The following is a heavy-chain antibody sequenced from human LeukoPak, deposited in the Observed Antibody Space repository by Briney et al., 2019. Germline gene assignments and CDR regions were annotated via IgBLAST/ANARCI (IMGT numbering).Heavy chain of an antibody. CDR3: AKSWQTILTGYSYYFDY. D-gene: IGHD3-9*01. CDR1: GFTFSSYA. CDR2: ISGSGGST. V-gene: IGHV3-23*01. Sequence: PGGSLRLSCAAPGFTFSSYAMSWVRQAPGKGLEWVSAISGSGGSTYYADSVKGRFTISRDNSKNTLYLQMNSLRAEDTAVYYCAKSWQTILTGYSYYFDYWGQGTLVTVSS. J-gene: IGHJ4*02.